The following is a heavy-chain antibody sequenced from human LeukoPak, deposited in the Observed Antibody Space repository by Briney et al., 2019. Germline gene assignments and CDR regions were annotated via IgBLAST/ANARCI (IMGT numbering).Heavy chain of an antibody. V-gene: IGHV3-23*01. J-gene: IGHJ6*03. Sequence: GGSLRLSCAASGFTLSSYAMSWVRQAPGKGLEWVSSISGHGDTTHYADSVKGRFTISRDSSENTLSLQMNSLRVEDTAIYYCAKRGPVTTPYYYYFYMDVWGKGTTVTVSS. CDR1: GFTLSSYA. CDR2: ISGHGDTT. D-gene: IGHD4-17*01. CDR3: AKRGPVTTPYYYYFYMDV.